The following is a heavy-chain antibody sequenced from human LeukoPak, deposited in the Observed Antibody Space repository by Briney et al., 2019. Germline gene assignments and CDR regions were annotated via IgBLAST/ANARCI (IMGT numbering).Heavy chain of an antibody. CDR1: GFTVSYNF. CDR3: ARGGTRYDRRFVFDY. V-gene: IGHV3-66*01. Sequence: GGSLRLSCAASGFTVSYNFMSWVRQAPGKGLAWVSVIHSSGSTFYADSVRGRFTISRDNSKNTLYLQMNSLRAEDTAVYYCARGGTRYDRRFVFDYWGQGVLVTVSS. J-gene: IGHJ4*02. CDR2: IHSSGST. D-gene: IGHD3-10*01.